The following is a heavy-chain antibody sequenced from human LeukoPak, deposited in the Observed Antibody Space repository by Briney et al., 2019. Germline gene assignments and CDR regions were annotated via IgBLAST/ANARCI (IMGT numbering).Heavy chain of an antibody. CDR3: AREIRGVRDFDY. V-gene: IGHV4-34*01. CDR1: GGSFSGYY. D-gene: IGHD3-10*01. Sequence: SETLSLTCAVYGGSFSGYYWSWIRQPPGKGLEWIGEINHRGSTNYNPSLKSRVTISVDTSKNQFSLKLSSVTAADTAVYYCAREIRGVRDFDYWGQGTLVTVSS. J-gene: IGHJ4*02. CDR2: INHRGST.